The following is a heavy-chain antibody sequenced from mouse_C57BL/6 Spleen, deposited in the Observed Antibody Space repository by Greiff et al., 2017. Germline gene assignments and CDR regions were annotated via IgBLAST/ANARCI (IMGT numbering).Heavy chain of an antibody. CDR1: GFTFSDYG. D-gene: IGHD1-1*01. V-gene: IGHV5-17*01. Sequence: EVMLVESGGGLVKPGGSLKLSCAASGFTFSDYGMHWVRQAPEKGLEWVAYISSGSSTIYYADTVKGRFTISRDNAKNTLFLQMTSLRSEDTAMYYCARRSSPYYYAMDYWGQGTSVTVSS. J-gene: IGHJ4*01. CDR3: ARRSSPYYYAMDY. CDR2: ISSGSSTI.